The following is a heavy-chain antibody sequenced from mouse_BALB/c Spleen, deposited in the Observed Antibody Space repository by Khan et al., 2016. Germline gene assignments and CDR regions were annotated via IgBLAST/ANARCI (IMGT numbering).Heavy chain of an antibody. J-gene: IGHJ3*01. V-gene: IGHV1S81*02. D-gene: IGHD2-4*01. Sequence: VQLQESGAELVKPGASVKLSCKASGYTFTSYYMYWVKQRPGQGLEWIGEINPSNGDTNFNERFKSKATLTVDKSSSTTYMQFSSLTSEDSAVYCCTRAGYDYPFAYWGQGTLVTVSA. CDR1: GYTFTSYY. CDR2: INPSNGDT. CDR3: TRAGYDYPFAY.